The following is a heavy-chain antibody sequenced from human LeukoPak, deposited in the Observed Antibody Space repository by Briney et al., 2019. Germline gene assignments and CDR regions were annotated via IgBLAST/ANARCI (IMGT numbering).Heavy chain of an antibody. J-gene: IGHJ4*02. Sequence: SVKVSCKASGGTFSSYAISWVRQAPGQGLEWMGGIIPILGTANYAQKFQGRVTITADESTSTAYMELSSLRSEDTAVYYCASVLQTSGDFDYWGQGTLVTVSS. CDR2: IIPILGTA. CDR1: GGTFSSYA. V-gene: IGHV1-69*13. D-gene: IGHD2-15*01. CDR3: ASVLQTSGDFDY.